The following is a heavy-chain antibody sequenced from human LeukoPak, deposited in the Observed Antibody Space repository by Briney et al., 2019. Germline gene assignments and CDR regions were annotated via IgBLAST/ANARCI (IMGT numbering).Heavy chain of an antibody. CDR2: MNPNRGNT. D-gene: IGHD2-2*01. CDR3: ARWGCSSTSCRYYYCMDV. Sequence: ASVKVSCKASGYTFTSYDINWVRQATGQGLEWMGWMNPNRGNTGYAQKFQGRVTMTRNTSISTAYMELSSLRSEDTAVYYCARWGCSSTSCRYYYCMDVWGKGTTVTVSS. V-gene: IGHV1-8*01. CDR1: GYTFTSYD. J-gene: IGHJ6*03.